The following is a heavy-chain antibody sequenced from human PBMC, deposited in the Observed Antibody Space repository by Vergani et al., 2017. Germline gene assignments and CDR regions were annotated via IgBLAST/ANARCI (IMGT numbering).Heavy chain of an antibody. J-gene: IGHJ3*02. D-gene: IGHD2-15*01. CDR3: ARGLFSGPGDDAFDI. V-gene: IGHV4-34*01. CDR1: GGSFSGYY. Sequence: QVQLQQWGAGLLKPSETLSLTCAVYGGSFSGYYWSWIRQPPGKELEWIGEINHSGSTNYNPSLKSRVTISVDTSKNQFSLKLSSVTAADTAVYYCARGLFSGPGDDAFDIWGQGTMVTVSS. CDR2: INHSGST.